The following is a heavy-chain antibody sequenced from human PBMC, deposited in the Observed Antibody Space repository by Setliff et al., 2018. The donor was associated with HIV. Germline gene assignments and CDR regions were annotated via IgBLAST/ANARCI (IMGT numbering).Heavy chain of an antibody. Sequence: SETLSLTCTVSSDSIRFYYWTWIRQPPGKGLEWIGNVYYTGSTNYNPSLKSRITISIDTSKSQFSLKLSSVTAADTAVYYCARDRCSGCYRFDYWGQGTLVTVSS. CDR1: SDSIRFYY. D-gene: IGHD6-19*01. J-gene: IGHJ4*02. V-gene: IGHV4-59*12. CDR3: ARDRCSGCYRFDY. CDR2: VYYTGST.